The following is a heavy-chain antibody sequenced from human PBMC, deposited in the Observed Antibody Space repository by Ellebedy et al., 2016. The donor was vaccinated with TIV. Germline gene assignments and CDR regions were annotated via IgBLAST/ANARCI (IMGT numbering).Heavy chain of an antibody. CDR1: GFTFSSYP. D-gene: IGHD6-13*01. V-gene: IGHV3-30-3*01. CDR2: ISFDGSNK. J-gene: IGHJ6*02. CDR3: AKDQYSSSWYSINNYYYYGMDV. Sequence: GESLKISCAASGFTFSSYPMHWVRQAPGKGPEWVAVISFDGSNKHYADSVKGRFTISRDNSKNTLNLQMNSLRAEDTAVYYCAKDQYSSSWYSINNYYYYGMDVWGQGTTVTVSS.